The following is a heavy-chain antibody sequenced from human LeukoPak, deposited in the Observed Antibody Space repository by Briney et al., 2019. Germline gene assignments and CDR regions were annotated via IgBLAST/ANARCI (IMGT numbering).Heavy chain of an antibody. J-gene: IGHJ4*02. Sequence: SETLSLTCTVSGDSISSYYWSWIRQPPGKGLEWIGYIYTSGGTNYIPSLKGRVTISIDTSKNQFSLKLSSVTAADSAVYYCSRLTRLSTSPDRYYLDYWGQGALVTVSS. CDR1: GDSISSYY. V-gene: IGHV4-4*09. D-gene: IGHD6-6*01. CDR3: SRLTRLSTSPDRYYLDY. CDR2: IYTSGGT.